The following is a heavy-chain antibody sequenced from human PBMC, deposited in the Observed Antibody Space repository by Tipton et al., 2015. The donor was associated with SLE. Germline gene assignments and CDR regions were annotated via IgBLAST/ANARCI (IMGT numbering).Heavy chain of an antibody. J-gene: IGHJ4*02. CDR2: IYYSGST. Sequence: TLSLTYTVSGGSISSYYWSWIRQPPGKGLEWIGYIYYSGSTNYNPSLKSRVTISVDTSKNQFSLKLSSVTAADTAVYYCARGREDRRGYYLDYWGQGTLVTVSS. V-gene: IGHV4-59*08. CDR1: GGSISSYY. D-gene: IGHD3-22*01. CDR3: ARGREDRRGYYLDY.